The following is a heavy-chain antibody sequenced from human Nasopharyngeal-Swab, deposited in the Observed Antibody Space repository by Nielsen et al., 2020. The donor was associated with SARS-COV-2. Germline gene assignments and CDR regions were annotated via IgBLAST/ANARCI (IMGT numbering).Heavy chain of an antibody. J-gene: IGHJ3*02. CDR2: ISGSGGST. Sequence: GGTLRLSCAASGFTFSSSALSWVRQAPGKELEWVSAISGSGGSTYYADSVKGRFTISRDSSKNTLYLQMNSLRAVDTAVYYCAKDQGSGWYHDAFDIWGQGTMVTVSS. D-gene: IGHD6-19*01. CDR3: AKDQGSGWYHDAFDI. V-gene: IGHV3-23*01. CDR1: GFTFSSSA.